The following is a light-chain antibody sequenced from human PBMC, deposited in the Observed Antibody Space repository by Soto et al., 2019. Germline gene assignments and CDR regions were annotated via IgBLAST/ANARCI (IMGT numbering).Light chain of an antibody. J-gene: IGLJ7*01. CDR2: EVT. CDR1: SGDVGHYNY. V-gene: IGLV2-8*01. CDR3: CSYAGIYV. Sequence: QSALTQPPSASGSLGQSVTISCTGTSGDVGHYNYVSWCQQQPGKAPKLMIYEVTKRPSGVPDRFSGSKSGTTASLTISGLQAEDEADYYCCSYAGIYVFGSGTQLTVL.